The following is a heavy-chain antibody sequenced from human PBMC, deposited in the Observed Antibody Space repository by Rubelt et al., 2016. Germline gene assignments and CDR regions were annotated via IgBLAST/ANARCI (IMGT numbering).Heavy chain of an antibody. J-gene: IGHJ4*02. D-gene: IGHD4-17*01. Sequence: TRGSTFYADSVKGRFTISRHSSKNTLYLQMNGLRAEDTAVYYCARGSGDYIFDYWGQGTLVTVSS. CDR2: TRGST. CDR3: ARGSGDYIFDY. V-gene: IGHV3-53*04.